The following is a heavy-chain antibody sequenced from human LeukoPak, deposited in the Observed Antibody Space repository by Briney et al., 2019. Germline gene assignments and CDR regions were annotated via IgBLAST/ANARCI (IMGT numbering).Heavy chain of an antibody. CDR2: IYYSGRT. CDR3: ARGYDFWSGYYARPFFDY. CDR1: GGSISSYY. D-gene: IGHD3-3*01. V-gene: IGHV4-59*01. J-gene: IGHJ4*02. Sequence: PSETLSLTCTVSGGSISSYYWSWIRQPPGKGLEGMVCIYYSGRTNYNPSLNSRVTISVETSNNQFSLKLSSVTAADTAVYYCARGYDFWSGYYARPFFDYWGQGTLVTVSS.